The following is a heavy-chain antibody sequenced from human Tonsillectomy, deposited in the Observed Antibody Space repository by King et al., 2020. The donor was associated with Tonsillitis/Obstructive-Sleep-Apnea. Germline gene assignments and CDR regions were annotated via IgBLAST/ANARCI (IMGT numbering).Heavy chain of an antibody. J-gene: IGHJ6*02. Sequence: VQLVESGGGLVQPGGSLRLSCAASGFIFIDYAMSWVRQAPGKGLEWVSAISGYGGGTYYADSVKGRFTVSRDNSKHTLNLHMTSLRAEDTALYYCARIGAAMGDYSYYGMDVWGQGTTVTVSS. V-gene: IGHV3-23*04. CDR3: ARIGAAMGDYSYYGMDV. CDR2: ISGYGGGT. D-gene: IGHD2-2*01. CDR1: GFIFIDYA.